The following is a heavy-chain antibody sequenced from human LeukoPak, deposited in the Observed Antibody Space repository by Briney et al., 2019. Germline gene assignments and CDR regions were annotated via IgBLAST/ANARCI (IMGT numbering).Heavy chain of an antibody. CDR2: INPSGGST. Sequence: ASVKVSCKASGYTFTSYYMHWVRQAPGQGLEWMGIINPSGGSTSYAQKFQGRVTMTRDTSISTAYMELSRLRSDDTAVYYCARGYCSGGSCYASWGYWFDPWGQGTLVTVSS. J-gene: IGHJ5*02. V-gene: IGHV1-46*01. D-gene: IGHD2-15*01. CDR1: GYTFTSYY. CDR3: ARGYCSGGSCYASWGYWFDP.